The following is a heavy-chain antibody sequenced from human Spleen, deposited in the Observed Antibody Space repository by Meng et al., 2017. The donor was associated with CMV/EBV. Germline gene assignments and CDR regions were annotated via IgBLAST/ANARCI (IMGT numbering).Heavy chain of an antibody. D-gene: IGHD1-26*01. CDR1: GFTVSSNY. Sequence: GESLKISCAASGFTVSSNYMSWVRQAPGKGLEWVSAITGTGGSTYYADSVKDRFIISRDNSKSTLYLQMDSLRAEDTAVYYCARRDSGARGIDYWGQGTLVTVSS. V-gene: IGHV3-23*01. J-gene: IGHJ4*02. CDR2: ITGTGGST. CDR3: ARRDSGARGIDY.